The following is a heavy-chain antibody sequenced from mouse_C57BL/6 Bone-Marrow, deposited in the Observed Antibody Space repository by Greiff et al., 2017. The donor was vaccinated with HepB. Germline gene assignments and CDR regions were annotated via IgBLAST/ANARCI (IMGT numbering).Heavy chain of an antibody. CDR2: ISDGGSYT. D-gene: IGHD2-4*01. J-gene: IGHJ4*01. V-gene: IGHV5-4*01. Sequence: EVKVVESGGGLVKPGGSLKLSCAASGFTFSSYAMSWVRQTPEKRLEWVATISDGGSYTYYPDNVKGRFTISRDNAKNNLYLQMSHLKSEDTAMYYCARDDYHVDYWGQGTSVTVSS. CDR3: ARDDYHVDY. CDR1: GFTFSSYA.